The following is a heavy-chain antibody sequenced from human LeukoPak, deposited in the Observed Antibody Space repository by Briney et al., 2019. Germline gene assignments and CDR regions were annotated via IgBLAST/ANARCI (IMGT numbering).Heavy chain of an antibody. J-gene: IGHJ3*02. D-gene: IGHD3-3*01. CDR3: ARVASGYDVFDI. V-gene: IGHV4-31*03. CDR1: GGSISSGGYF. CDR2: IYYSGST. Sequence: SETLSLTCTVSGGSISSGGYFWSWVRPHPGKGLEWIGYIYYSGSTYYNPSLKGRVTISVDTSKNQFSLKLSSVTAADTAVFYCARVASGYDVFDIWGQGTMVTVSS.